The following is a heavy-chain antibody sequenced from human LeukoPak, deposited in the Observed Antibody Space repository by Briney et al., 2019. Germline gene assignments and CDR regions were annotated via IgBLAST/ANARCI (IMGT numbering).Heavy chain of an antibody. V-gene: IGHV1-46*01. CDR3: ARDHFDSSGYSYLLGYFEH. CDR2: IKPSGGGT. D-gene: IGHD3-22*01. CDR1: GYTFTNYY. Sequence: ASVKVSCKASGYTFTNYYVHWVRQAPGQGLEWMGIIKPSGGGTSYALKFQGRVTMTRDTSTSTAYMQLSSLRAEDTAVYYGARDHFDSSGYSYLLGYFEHWRQGTLVTVSS. J-gene: IGHJ1*01.